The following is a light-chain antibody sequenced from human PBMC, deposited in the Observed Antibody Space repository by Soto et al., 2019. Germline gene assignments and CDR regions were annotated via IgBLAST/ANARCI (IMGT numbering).Light chain of an antibody. V-gene: IGKV3-20*01. CDR1: QSVSGTY. Sequence: EIVLTQSPGTLSLSPGDRATLSCRASQSVSGTYFSWFQQKPGQAPRLLIYSISSRSTSIPDRFSGSGSGTDVTLTITRLEPEDFAVYYCQQYGSIPRTFGQGTRVEIK. CDR3: QQYGSIPRT. J-gene: IGKJ1*01. CDR2: SIS.